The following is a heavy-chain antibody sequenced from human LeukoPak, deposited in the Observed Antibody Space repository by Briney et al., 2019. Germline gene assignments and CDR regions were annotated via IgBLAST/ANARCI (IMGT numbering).Heavy chain of an antibody. Sequence: SETLSLTCTVSGGSISSSSYYWGWIRQPPGKGLEWIGEINHSGSTNYNPSLKSRVTISVDTSKNQFSLKLSSVTAADTAVYYCARARRVVSLYYFDYWGQGTLVTVSS. CDR3: ARARRVVSLYYFDY. CDR1: GGSISSSSYY. CDR2: INHSGST. V-gene: IGHV4-39*07. J-gene: IGHJ4*02. D-gene: IGHD4-23*01.